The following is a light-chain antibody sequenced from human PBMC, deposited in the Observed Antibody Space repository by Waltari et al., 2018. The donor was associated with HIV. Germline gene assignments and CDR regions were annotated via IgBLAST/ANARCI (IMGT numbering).Light chain of an antibody. Sequence: DIVMTQSPDSLAVSLGERATINCKSSQSVLYSSNNKNYLAWYQQKPGQPPKLLIYWASTRESGVPDRFSGSGSGTDVTLTISSLRAEDVAVYYCQQYYSTPPTFGQGTKVEIK. J-gene: IGKJ1*01. CDR3: QQYYSTPPT. CDR2: WAS. V-gene: IGKV4-1*01. CDR1: QSVLYSSNNKNY.